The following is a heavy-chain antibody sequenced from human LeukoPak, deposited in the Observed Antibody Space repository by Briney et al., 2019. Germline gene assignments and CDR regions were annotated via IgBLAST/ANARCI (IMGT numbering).Heavy chain of an antibody. J-gene: IGHJ4*02. CDR2: IYYSGST. Sequence: SETLSLTCTVSGGPISSGGYYWSWIRQHPGKGLEWIGYIYYSGSTYYNPSLKSRLTISVDTSKNQFSLKLSSVTAADTAVYYCARTTVVAKYFDYWGQGTLVTVSS. D-gene: IGHD4-23*01. CDR3: ARTTVVAKYFDY. V-gene: IGHV4-31*03. CDR1: GGPISSGGYY.